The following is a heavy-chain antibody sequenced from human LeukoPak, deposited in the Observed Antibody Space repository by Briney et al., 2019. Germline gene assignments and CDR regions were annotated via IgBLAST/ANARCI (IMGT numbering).Heavy chain of an antibody. CDR2: IYTSGST. CDR3: ARDSWYYDSSGYYYLDY. D-gene: IGHD3-22*01. V-gene: IGHV4-61*02. CDR1: GYSISSSYY. J-gene: IGHJ4*02. Sequence: SETLSLTCTVSGYSISSSYYWSWIRQPAGKGLEWIGRIYTSGSTNYNPSLKSRVTISVDTSKNQFSLKLSSVTAADTAVYYCARDSWYYDSSGYYYLDYWGQGTLVTVSS.